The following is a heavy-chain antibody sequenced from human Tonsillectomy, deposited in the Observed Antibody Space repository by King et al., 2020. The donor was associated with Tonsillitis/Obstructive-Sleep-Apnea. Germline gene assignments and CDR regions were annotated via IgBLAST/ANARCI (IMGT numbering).Heavy chain of an antibody. CDR1: GGSISSSSYY. Sequence: QLQESGPGLVKPSETLSLTCTVSGGSISSSSYYWGWIRQPPGKGLEWIGSIYYSGSTYYNPSLKSRVTISVDTSKNQFSLKLSSVTAAETAVYYCARHRYYYDCSGYSFDYWGQGTLVTVSS. D-gene: IGHD3-22*01. V-gene: IGHV4-39*01. CDR3: ARHRYYYDCSGYSFDY. J-gene: IGHJ4*02. CDR2: IYYSGST.